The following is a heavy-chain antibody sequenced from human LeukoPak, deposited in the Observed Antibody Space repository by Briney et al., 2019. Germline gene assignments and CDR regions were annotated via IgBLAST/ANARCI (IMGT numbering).Heavy chain of an antibody. CDR1: GYTFTGYY. CDR3: ARINLKTSGYYRLDY. D-gene: IGHD3-22*01. V-gene: IGHV1-2*02. J-gene: IGHJ4*02. Sequence: ASVTVSCTASGYTFTGYYLHWVRQAPGRRLERMGGINPNNGDTTYTQPFQGRVTMTGDTSITTAYMELSRLMSDDTAVYYCARINLKTSGYYRLDYWGQGTLVTVSS. CDR2: INPNNGDT.